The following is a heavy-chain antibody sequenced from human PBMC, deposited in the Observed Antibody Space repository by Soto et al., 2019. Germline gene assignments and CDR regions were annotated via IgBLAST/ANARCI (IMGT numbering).Heavy chain of an antibody. V-gene: IGHV3-23*01. Sequence: EVQLLESGGGLVQPGGSLRLSCAASGFTFSSYAMSGVRQAPGKGLEWVSAISGSGGTTYYAGSVKGRFTFSRDNSKDTLYLQMNSLRAEDPAVYYCAKTANGWFSAFDIWGQGTMVTVSS. CDR3: AKTANGWFSAFDI. D-gene: IGHD6-19*01. CDR2: ISGSGGTT. J-gene: IGHJ3*02. CDR1: GFTFSSYA.